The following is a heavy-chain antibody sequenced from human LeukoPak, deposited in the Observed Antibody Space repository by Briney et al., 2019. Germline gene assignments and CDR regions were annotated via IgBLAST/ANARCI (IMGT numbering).Heavy chain of an antibody. CDR3: ARADSSGYYAQH. Sequence: PSKTLSLTCTVSGDSISSYYWSWIRQPPGKGLEWIGYIYYSGSTNYNPSLKSRVTITVDTSKNQFSLKLSSVTAADTAVYYCARADSSGYYAQHWGQGTLVTVTS. CDR1: GDSISSYY. CDR2: IYYSGST. D-gene: IGHD3-22*01. J-gene: IGHJ4*02. V-gene: IGHV4-59*01.